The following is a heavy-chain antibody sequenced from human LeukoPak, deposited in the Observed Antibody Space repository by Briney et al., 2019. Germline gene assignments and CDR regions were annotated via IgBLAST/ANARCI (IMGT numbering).Heavy chain of an antibody. V-gene: IGHV3-30*02. D-gene: IGHD3-16*01. CDR1: GFTYSDYG. Sequence: GGSLRLSCAASGFTYSDYGMHWVRQAPGRGLEWVAFILNDGTWEYYPDSVKGRLTISRDSSRNTLYLQMNSVRLEDTAIYYCVKGGSISHNWFDSWGQGTLVTVSS. CDR3: VKGGSISHNWFDS. CDR2: ILNDGTWE. J-gene: IGHJ5*01.